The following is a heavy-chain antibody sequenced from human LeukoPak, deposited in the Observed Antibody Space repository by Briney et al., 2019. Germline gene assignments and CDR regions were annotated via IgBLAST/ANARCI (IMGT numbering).Heavy chain of an antibody. D-gene: IGHD3-10*01. CDR2: INARGVIP. V-gene: IGHV3-23*01. J-gene: IGHJ5*02. Sequence: PGGSLRLSCAASGFIFNTFAMSWVRQAPGKGLEWVSSINARGVIPYFADSVKGRFTISRDNSQNTLYLQMNSLRAEDTAVYYCAKDLYYYGSGSQLGLFDPWGQGTLVTVSS. CDR1: GFIFNTFA. CDR3: AKDLYYYGSGSQLGLFDP.